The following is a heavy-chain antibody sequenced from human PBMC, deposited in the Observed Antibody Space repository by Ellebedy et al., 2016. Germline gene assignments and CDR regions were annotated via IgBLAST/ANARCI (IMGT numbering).Heavy chain of an antibody. CDR1: GFSLSTTGVA. CDR2: IYWDDDN. CDR3: AHRPGELSGYSYGGFGP. J-gene: IGHJ5*02. V-gene: IGHV2-5*02. D-gene: IGHD5-18*01. Sequence: SGPTLVKPTQTLTLTCTFSGFSLSTTGVAVGWIRQPPGKALEWLALIYWDDDNRYSPSLKSRLTITRETSKNQVVFTMTNMDPVDTATYYCAHRPGELSGYSYGGFGPWGQGILVTVSS.